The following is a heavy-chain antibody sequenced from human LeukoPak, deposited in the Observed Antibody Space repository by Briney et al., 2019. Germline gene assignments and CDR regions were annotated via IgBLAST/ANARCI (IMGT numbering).Heavy chain of an antibody. CDR1: GGSISSSNW. CDR3: ARQSRGTTARLFDY. V-gene: IGHV4-4*02. J-gene: IGHJ4*02. CDR2: ISYSGST. D-gene: IGHD1-1*01. Sequence: SGTLSLTCAVSGGSISSSNWWSWVRQPPGKGLEWIGYISYSGSTNYNPSLESRVTISGDTSKNQFSLKLSSVTAADTAFYYCARQSRGTTARLFDYWGQGTLVTVSS.